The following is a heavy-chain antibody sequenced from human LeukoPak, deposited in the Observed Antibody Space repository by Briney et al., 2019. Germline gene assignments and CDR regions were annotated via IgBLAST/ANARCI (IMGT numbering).Heavy chain of an antibody. CDR2: IRSKAYGGTT. V-gene: IGHV3-49*04. Sequence: GRSLRLSCTASGFTFGDYAMSWVRQAPGKGLEWVGFIRSKAYGGTTEYAASVKGRFTISRDDSKSIAYLQMNSLKTEDTAVYYCTREIESSWAFDYWGQGTLVTVSS. CDR1: GFTFGDYA. J-gene: IGHJ4*02. D-gene: IGHD6-13*01. CDR3: TREIESSWAFDY.